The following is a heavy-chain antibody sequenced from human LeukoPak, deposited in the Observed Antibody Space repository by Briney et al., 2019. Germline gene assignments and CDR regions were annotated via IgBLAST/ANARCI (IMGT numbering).Heavy chain of an antibody. Sequence: PGGSLRLSCAASGFTFSSYAMSWVRQAPGKGLEWVSAISGSGGSTYYADSVKGRFTISRDNSKKTLYLQVNSLRAEDTAVYYCAKDPVVVPAASFGYWGQGTLVTVSS. V-gene: IGHV3-23*01. CDR2: ISGSGGST. CDR1: GFTFSSYA. CDR3: AKDPVVVPAASFGY. D-gene: IGHD2-2*01. J-gene: IGHJ4*02.